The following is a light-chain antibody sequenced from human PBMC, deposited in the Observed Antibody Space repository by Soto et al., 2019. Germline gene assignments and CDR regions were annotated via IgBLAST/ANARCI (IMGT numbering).Light chain of an antibody. Sequence: DIQMNHSPSSLSATVGDRVTITCQASQDISNYLNWYQQKPGKAPKLLIYDASNLETGVPSRFSGSGSGTDFTFTISSLQPEDIATYYCQQYDNLPITFGQGTRL. CDR2: DAS. CDR3: QQYDNLPIT. CDR1: QDISNY. V-gene: IGKV1-33*01. J-gene: IGKJ5*01.